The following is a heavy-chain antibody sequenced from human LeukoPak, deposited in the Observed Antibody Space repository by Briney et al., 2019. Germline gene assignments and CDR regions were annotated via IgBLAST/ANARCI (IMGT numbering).Heavy chain of an antibody. D-gene: IGHD3-22*01. CDR1: GGSISSGSYY. V-gene: IGHV4-61*02. CDR3: ARVQGGYYYDSSGYYHYYYYYYMDV. CDR2: IYTSGST. Sequence: SQTLSLTSTVSGGSISSGSYYWSWIRQPAGKGLEWIGRIYTSGSTNYNPSLKTRATISVDTPNNQYSLKLSSVTAADTAVYYCARVQGGYYYDSSGYYHYYYYYYMDVWGKGTTVTVSS. J-gene: IGHJ6*03.